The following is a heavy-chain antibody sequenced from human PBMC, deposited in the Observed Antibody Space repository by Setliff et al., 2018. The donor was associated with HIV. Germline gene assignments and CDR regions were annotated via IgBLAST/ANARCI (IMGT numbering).Heavy chain of an antibody. J-gene: IGHJ6*03. CDR3: ARAGVVEGYYYYYYMDV. Sequence: GGSLRLSCAASGFTFSNYEMSRVRQAPGKGPEWVSYITGSGDTIYYADSVKGRFTMSRDNAKDSVYLQMNTLRVEDTAVYYCARAGVVEGYYYYYYMDVWGKGTTVTVSS. V-gene: IGHV3-48*03. CDR2: ITGSGDTI. D-gene: IGHD2-15*01. CDR1: GFTFSNYE.